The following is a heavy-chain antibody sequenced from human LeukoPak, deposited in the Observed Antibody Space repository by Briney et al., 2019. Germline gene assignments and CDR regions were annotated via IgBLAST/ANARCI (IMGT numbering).Heavy chain of an antibody. CDR2: IYTSGST. V-gene: IGHV4-4*07. D-gene: IGHD6-13*01. Sequence: SETLSLTCTVSGGSISSYYWSWIRQPAGKGLEWIGRIYTSGSTNYNPSLKRRVTMSVDTSTHQFSLKLSSVTAADTAVYYCARDLPLSYSSSWPWYFDLWGRGTLVTVSS. CDR3: ARDLPLSYSSSWPWYFDL. CDR1: GGSISSYY. J-gene: IGHJ2*01.